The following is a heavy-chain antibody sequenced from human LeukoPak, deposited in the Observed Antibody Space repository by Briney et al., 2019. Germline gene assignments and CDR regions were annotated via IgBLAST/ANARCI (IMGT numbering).Heavy chain of an antibody. J-gene: IGHJ4*02. CDR1: GFTFSSFA. Sequence: GGSLRPSCAASGFTFSSFAMSWVRQTPGKGLEWVSGISASGGSTYYADSVKGRFTISRDNSQNTLYLQMNSLRAEDTAVYYCAKCISGSYPNKPYDYWGQGALVTVSS. V-gene: IGHV3-23*01. CDR3: AKCISGSYPNKPYDY. CDR2: ISASGGST. D-gene: IGHD1-26*01.